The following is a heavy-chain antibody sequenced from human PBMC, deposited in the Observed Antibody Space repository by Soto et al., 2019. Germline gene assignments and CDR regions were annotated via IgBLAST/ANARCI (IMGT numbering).Heavy chain of an antibody. Sequence: ASVKVSCKASGYTFTGYYMHWVRQAPGQGLERMGWINPNSGGTNYAQKFQGWVTMTRDTSISTSYMELSRLRSDDTAVYYCARSNYSSGWFSDYYGMDVWGQGTTVTVSS. D-gene: IGHD6-19*01. CDR3: ARSNYSSGWFSDYYGMDV. CDR2: INPNSGGT. V-gene: IGHV1-2*04. CDR1: GYTFTGYY. J-gene: IGHJ6*02.